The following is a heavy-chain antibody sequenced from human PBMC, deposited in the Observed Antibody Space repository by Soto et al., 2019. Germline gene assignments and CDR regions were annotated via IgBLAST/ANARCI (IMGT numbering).Heavy chain of an antibody. CDR3: AXGSPTMIVVVTDWYFDL. J-gene: IGHJ2*01. Sequence: GGSLRLSCAASGFTFSSYSMNWVRQAPGKGLEWVSYISSSSSTIYYADSVKGRFTISRDNAKNSLYLRMNSLRDEDTAVYYCAXGSPTMIVVVTDWYFDLWGRGTLVTVSS. CDR1: GFTFSSYS. CDR2: ISSSSSTI. D-gene: IGHD3-22*01. V-gene: IGHV3-48*02.